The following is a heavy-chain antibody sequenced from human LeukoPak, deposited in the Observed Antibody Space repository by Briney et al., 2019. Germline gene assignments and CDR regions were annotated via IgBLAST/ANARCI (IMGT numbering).Heavy chain of an antibody. V-gene: IGHV3-30-3*01. CDR1: GFTFSGYP. Sequence: GGSLRLSCAASGFTFSGYPMHWVRQAPGKGLEWVTFISYDGINKYYADSVKGRFTISRDNSKNTLYLQMNSLRAEDTAVYYCARESGYGDYGYWGQGTLVTVSS. D-gene: IGHD4-17*01. CDR3: ARESGYGDYGY. J-gene: IGHJ4*02. CDR2: ISYDGINK.